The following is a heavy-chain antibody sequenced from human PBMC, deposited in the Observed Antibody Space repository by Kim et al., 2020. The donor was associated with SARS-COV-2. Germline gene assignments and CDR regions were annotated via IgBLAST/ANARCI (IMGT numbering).Heavy chain of an antibody. D-gene: IGHD5-12*01. CDR1: GFTFSTFA. CDR2: ISSSSSTI. Sequence: GGSLRLSCAASGFTFSTFAMNWVRQAPGTGLEWISYISSSSSTIFYTDSVKGRFTISRDNAKSSLYLQMNSLRDEDTAVYYCVRDGYNWGDSWGQGSLVTVSS. CDR3: VRDGYNWGDS. J-gene: IGHJ5*01. V-gene: IGHV3-48*02.